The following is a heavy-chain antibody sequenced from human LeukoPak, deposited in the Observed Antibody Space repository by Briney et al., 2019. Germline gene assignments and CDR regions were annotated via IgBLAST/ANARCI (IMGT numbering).Heavy chain of an antibody. CDR2: IYSSGSA. Sequence: SETLSLTCTVSGGSINSNNYYWGWIRQPPGKGLEWIGSIYSSGSAYYNPSLKSQVTISVDTSKNQFSLRLSSVTAADTAVYYCTRDDGGLDYWGQGTLVTVSS. CDR3: TRDDGGLDY. CDR1: GGSINSNNYY. V-gene: IGHV4-39*02. J-gene: IGHJ4*02. D-gene: IGHD2-15*01.